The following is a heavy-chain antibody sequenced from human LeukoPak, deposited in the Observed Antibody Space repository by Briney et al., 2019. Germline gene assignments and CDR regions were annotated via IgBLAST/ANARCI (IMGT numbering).Heavy chain of an antibody. CDR2: ISGSGGST. D-gene: IGHD3-9*01. CDR3: AKLRYFDWLREFDY. J-gene: IGHJ4*02. CDR1: GFTFSSYG. Sequence: GGTLRLSCAASGFTFSSYGMRWVRQAPGKGLEWVSSISGSGGSTYYADSVKGRFTISRDNSKNTLYLQMNSLRAEDTAVYYCAKLRYFDWLREFDYWGQGTLVTVSS. V-gene: IGHV3-23*01.